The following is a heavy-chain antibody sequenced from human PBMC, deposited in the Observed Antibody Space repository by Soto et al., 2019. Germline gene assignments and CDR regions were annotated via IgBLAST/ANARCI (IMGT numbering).Heavy chain of an antibody. Sequence: ASVKASCKVSGCPFTSYGSSWVRQAPGQGLEWMGWISAYNGNTNYAQKLQGRVTMTTDTFTSTAYMELRSLRAYDTAVYYCARWRIFRVASYYGMDYWGKGTTVTVSS. D-gene: IGHD1-1*01. J-gene: IGHJ6*01. CDR1: GCPFTSYG. CDR2: ISAYNGNT. CDR3: ARWRIFRVASYYGMDY. V-gene: IGHV1-18*04.